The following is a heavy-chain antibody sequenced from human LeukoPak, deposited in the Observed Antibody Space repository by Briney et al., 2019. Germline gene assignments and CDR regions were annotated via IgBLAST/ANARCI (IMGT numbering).Heavy chain of an antibody. V-gene: IGHV1-46*01. CDR3: ARTSRGWPSDY. Sequence: ASVKVSCKASGYTFASYDINWVRQAPGQGLEWMGIINPSGGSTSYAQKFQGRVTMTRDTSTSTVYMELSSLRSEDTAVYYCARTSRGWPSDYWGQGTLVTVSS. D-gene: IGHD3-10*01. J-gene: IGHJ4*02. CDR1: GYTFASYD. CDR2: INPSGGST.